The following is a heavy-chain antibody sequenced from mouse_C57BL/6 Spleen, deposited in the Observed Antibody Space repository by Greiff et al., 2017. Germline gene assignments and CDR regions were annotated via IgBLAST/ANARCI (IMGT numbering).Heavy chain of an antibody. Sequence: QVQLQQPGAELVKPGASVKLSCKASGYTFTSYWMHWVKQRPGQGLEWIGMIHPNSGSTNYNEKFKSKATLTVDKSSSTAYMQLSSLTSEDSAVYYWARSPDGYYGAYWGQGTLVTVSA. CDR3: ARSPDGYYGAY. D-gene: IGHD2-3*01. J-gene: IGHJ3*01. V-gene: IGHV1-64*01. CDR1: GYTFTSYW. CDR2: IHPNSGST.